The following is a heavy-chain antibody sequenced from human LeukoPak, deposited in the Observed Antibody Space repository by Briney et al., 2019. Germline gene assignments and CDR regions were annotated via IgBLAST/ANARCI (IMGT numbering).Heavy chain of an antibody. CDR3: ARRPRNDILTGTPFDY. CDR1: GGSFSSYY. D-gene: IGHD3-9*01. V-gene: IGHV4-59*01. CDR2: IYYSGST. J-gene: IGHJ4*02. Sequence: PSETLSLTCTVSGGSFSSYYWSWIRQPPGKGLEWIGYIYYSGSTDSNPSLKSRVTISVDTSKNQFSLKLRSVTAADTAVYYCARRPRNDILTGTPFDYWGQGILVTVSS.